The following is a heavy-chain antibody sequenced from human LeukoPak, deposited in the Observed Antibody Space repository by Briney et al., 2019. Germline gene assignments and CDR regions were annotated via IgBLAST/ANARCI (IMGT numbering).Heavy chain of an antibody. CDR1: GFTFSSYA. D-gene: IGHD5-18*01. Sequence: GGSLRLSCAAPGFTFSSYAMSWVRQAPGKGLEWVSVISGSGGSTYYADSVKGRFTISRDKSKNTLYLQMNSLRAEDTAVYYCAKESLRGHSYGFDNWGQGTLVTVSS. CDR3: AKESLRGHSYGFDN. J-gene: IGHJ4*02. CDR2: ISGSGGST. V-gene: IGHV3-23*01.